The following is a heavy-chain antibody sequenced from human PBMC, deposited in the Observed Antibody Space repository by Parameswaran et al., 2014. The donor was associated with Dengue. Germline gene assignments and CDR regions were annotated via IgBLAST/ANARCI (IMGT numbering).Heavy chain of an antibody. Sequence: SETLSLTCAVYGGSFSGYYWSWIRQPPGKGLEWSGEINHSGSTNYNPSLKSRVTISVDTSKNQFSLKLSSVTAADTAVYYCARGLEPDYYYYGMDVWGQGTTVTVSS. CDR3: ARGLEPDYYYYGMDV. CDR2: INHSGST. CDR1: GGSFSGYY. V-gene: IGHV4-34*01. J-gene: IGHJ6*02.